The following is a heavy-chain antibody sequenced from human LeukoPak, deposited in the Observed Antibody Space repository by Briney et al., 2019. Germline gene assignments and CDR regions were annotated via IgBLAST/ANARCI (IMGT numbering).Heavy chain of an antibody. J-gene: IGHJ6*02. D-gene: IGHD3-22*01. V-gene: IGHV1-3*01. CDR2: INAGNGNT. CDR3: ARSYYYDSSGYYGTYYYYGMDV. Sequence: EASVKVSCKASGYTFTSYAMHWVRQAPGQRLEWMGWINAGNGNTKYSQKFQGRVTITRDTSASTAYMELSSLRSEDTAVYYCARSYYYDSSGYYGTYYYYGMDVWGQGTTVTVSS. CDR1: GYTFTSYA.